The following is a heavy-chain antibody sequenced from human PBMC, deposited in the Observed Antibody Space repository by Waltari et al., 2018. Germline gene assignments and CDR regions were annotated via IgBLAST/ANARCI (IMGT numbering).Heavy chain of an antibody. CDR3: ARENSGSYGEFDF. V-gene: IGHV3-53*02. Sequence: EVQMVETGGGLIQPGGSLRLSCAVSGFSVISNYMTWVRQPPGKGLEVVSDIYSGGSTYYADSVKGRFTISRDNSKNTLYLQMNNLRAEDTAVYYCARENSGSYGEFDFWGQGTLVTVSS. CDR2: IYSGGST. CDR1: GFSVISNY. D-gene: IGHD1-26*01. J-gene: IGHJ4*02.